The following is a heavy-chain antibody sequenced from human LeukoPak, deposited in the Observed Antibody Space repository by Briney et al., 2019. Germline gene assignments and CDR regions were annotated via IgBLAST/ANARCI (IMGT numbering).Heavy chain of an antibody. CDR1: GXIFTNYW. Sequence: GESLKISFKGAGXIFTNYWIAWVRQMPGKGLEWMWVIYPGDSDTRYSPSFQGQVSISADKSISTAYLQWSSLKASDTAMYYCVRRSTQWLVYWGQGTLATVSS. CDR3: VRRSTQWLVY. J-gene: IGHJ4*02. D-gene: IGHD6-19*01. CDR2: IYPGDSDT. V-gene: IGHV5-51*01.